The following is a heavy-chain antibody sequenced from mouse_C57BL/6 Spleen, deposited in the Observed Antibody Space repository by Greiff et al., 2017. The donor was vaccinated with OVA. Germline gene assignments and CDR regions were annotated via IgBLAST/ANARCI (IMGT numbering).Heavy chain of an antibody. Sequence: EVQLVESGPELVKPGASVKIPCKASGYTFTDYNMDWVKQSHGKSLEWIGDINPNNGGTIYNQKFKGKATLTVDKSSSTAYMELRSLTSEDTAVYYCARGGLSHYWYFDVWGTGTTVTVSS. CDR3: ARGGLSHYWYFDV. CDR2: INPNNGGT. CDR1: GYTFTDYN. D-gene: IGHD3-3*01. J-gene: IGHJ1*03. V-gene: IGHV1-18*01.